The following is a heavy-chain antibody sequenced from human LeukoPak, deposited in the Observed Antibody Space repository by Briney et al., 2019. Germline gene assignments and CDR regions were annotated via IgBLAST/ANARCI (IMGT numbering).Heavy chain of an antibody. J-gene: IGHJ4*02. CDR3: ARELPVTVIATFDY. CDR1: GYSFTSYW. V-gene: IGHV5-10-1*01. D-gene: IGHD2-21*01. CDR2: IDPSDSYT. Sequence: GESLKISCKGSGYSFTSYWISWVRQMPGKGLEWMGRIDPSDSYTTYSPSFQGHVTISADKSISTAYLQWSSLKASDTAMYYCARELPVTVIATFDYWGQGTLVTVSS.